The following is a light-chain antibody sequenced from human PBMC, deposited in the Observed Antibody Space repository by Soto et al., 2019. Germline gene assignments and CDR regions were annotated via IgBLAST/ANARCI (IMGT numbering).Light chain of an antibody. CDR2: GAS. CDR3: QQYKSWPPIT. Sequence: EIVLTQSPGTLSFSAGERATLSCRASQRVNSRYLAWYQQKPGQAPRLLIYGASSRATGIPDRFSGSGSGTEFTLTISSLKSEDYAVYYCQQYKSWPPITFGQGTRLEIK. J-gene: IGKJ5*01. CDR1: QRVNSRY. V-gene: IGKV3-20*01.